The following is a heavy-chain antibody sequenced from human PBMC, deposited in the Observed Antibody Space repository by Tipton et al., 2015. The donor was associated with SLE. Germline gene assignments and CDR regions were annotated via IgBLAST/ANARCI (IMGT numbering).Heavy chain of an antibody. Sequence: SLRLSCAASGFTVSTNYMTWVRQAPGKGLEWVSLIYSGASTSYADSVKGRFTISRDNSKNTLYLQMNSLRAEDTAVYYCARSSWYDFWSGYYSERYFDLWGRGTLVTVSS. J-gene: IGHJ2*01. CDR2: IYSGAST. V-gene: IGHV3-53*05. D-gene: IGHD3-3*01. CDR3: ARSSWYDFWSGYYSERYFDL. CDR1: GFTVSTNY.